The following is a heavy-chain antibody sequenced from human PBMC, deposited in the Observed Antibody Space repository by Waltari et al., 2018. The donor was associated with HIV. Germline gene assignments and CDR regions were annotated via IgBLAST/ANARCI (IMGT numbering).Heavy chain of an antibody. J-gene: IGHJ5*02. D-gene: IGHD3-16*01. CDR1: GFTFDDYT. CDR3: VKEVHSLGETHNKFDP. Sequence: EVQLVESGGGLVQPGRSLRLSCAASGFTFDDYTMHWVRQPPGKGLEWVSGINWNSGNMDYAESVKGRFTISRDNAKHSLYLQMNSLRAEDTDVYYCVKEVHSLGETHNKFDPWGQGTLVTVSS. CDR2: INWNSGNM. V-gene: IGHV3-9*01.